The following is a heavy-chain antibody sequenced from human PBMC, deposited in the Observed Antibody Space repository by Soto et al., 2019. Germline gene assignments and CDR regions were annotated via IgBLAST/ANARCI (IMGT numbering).Heavy chain of an antibody. CDR3: AREELHDFWSGYYIGY. CDR2: IWYDGSNK. D-gene: IGHD3-3*01. CDR1: GFTFSSYG. Sequence: GGSLRLSCAASGFTFSSYGMHWVRQAPGEGLEWVAVIWYDGSNKYYADSVKGRFTISRDNSKNTLYLQMNSLRAEDTAVYYCAREELHDFWSGYYIGYWGQGTLVTVSS. V-gene: IGHV3-33*01. J-gene: IGHJ4*02.